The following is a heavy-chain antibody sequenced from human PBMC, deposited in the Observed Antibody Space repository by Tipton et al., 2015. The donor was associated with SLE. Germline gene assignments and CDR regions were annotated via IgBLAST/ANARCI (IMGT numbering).Heavy chain of an antibody. CDR2: ISYDGSNK. V-gene: IGHV3-30*04. D-gene: IGHD5-12*01. Sequence: SLRLSCAASGFTFSSYAMHWVRQAPGKGLEWVAVISYDGSNKYYADSVKGRFTISRDNSKNTLYLQMNSLRAEDTAVYYCATSGYDFLSWFDPWGQGTPVTVSS. CDR1: GFTFSSYA. J-gene: IGHJ5*02. CDR3: ATSGYDFLSWFDP.